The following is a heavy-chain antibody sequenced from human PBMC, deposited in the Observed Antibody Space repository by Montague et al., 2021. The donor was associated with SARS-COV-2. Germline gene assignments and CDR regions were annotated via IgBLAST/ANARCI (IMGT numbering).Heavy chain of an antibody. CDR3: VRAPHWGGGTCYSFDYYGMDV. Sequence: SLRLSCAGSGFSVSDYWWHWVRQAPGKGLVWVSRLDVDGSRTTYADSVKGRFTISRDSAKNTVYLQMNSLSVDDTAVYYCVRAPHWGGGTCYSFDYYGMDVWGQGTTVSVSS. CDR1: GFSVSDYW. D-gene: IGHD2-15*01. V-gene: IGHV3-74*01. J-gene: IGHJ6*02. CDR2: LDVDGSRT.